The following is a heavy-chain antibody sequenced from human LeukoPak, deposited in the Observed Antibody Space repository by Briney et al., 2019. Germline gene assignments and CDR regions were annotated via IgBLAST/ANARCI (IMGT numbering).Heavy chain of an antibody. CDR2: INPNSGGT. D-gene: IGHD6-25*01. CDR3: ARKIAAAAYLYFQH. CDR1: GYTFTGYY. J-gene: IGHJ1*01. Sequence: ASVKVSCKASGYTFTGYYMHWVRQAPGQGLEWMGWINPNSGGTNYAQKFQGRVTMTRDTSVSTAYMELSRLRSDDTAVYYCARKIAAAAYLYFQHWGQGTLVTVSP. V-gene: IGHV1-2*02.